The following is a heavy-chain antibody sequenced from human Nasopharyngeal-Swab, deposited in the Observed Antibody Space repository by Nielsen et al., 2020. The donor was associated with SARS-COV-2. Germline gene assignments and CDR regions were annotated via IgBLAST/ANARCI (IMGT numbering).Heavy chain of an antibody. CDR3: ARGPPGYCSSTSCSYYYYYMDV. CDR1: GYTFTSYY. D-gene: IGHD2-2*03. Sequence: ASVKVSCKASGYTFTSYYMHWGRQAPGQGLEWMGIINPSGGSTSYAQKFQGRVTMTRDTSTSTVYMELSSLRSEDTAVYYCARGPPGYCSSTSCSYYYYYMDVWGKGTTVTVSS. J-gene: IGHJ6*03. CDR2: INPSGGST. V-gene: IGHV1-46*01.